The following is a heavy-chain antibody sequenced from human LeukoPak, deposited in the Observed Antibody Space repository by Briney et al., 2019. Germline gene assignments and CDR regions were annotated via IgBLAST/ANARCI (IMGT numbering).Heavy chain of an antibody. CDR3: ARTGRRGYSYGKNYYFDY. CDR2: ISSSSGYT. J-gene: IGHJ4*02. V-gene: IGHV3-11*06. Sequence: KPGGSLRLSCAASGFTFSDYYMSWLRQAPGKGLEWVSYISSSSGYTNYADSVKGRLTISRDNAKNSLYLQMNSLRAEDTAVYYCARTGRRGYSYGKNYYFDYWGQGTLVTVSS. CDR1: GFTFSDYY. D-gene: IGHD5-18*01.